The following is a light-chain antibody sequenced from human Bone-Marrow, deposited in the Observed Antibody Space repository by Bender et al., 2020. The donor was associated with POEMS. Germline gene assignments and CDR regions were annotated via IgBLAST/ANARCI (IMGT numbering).Light chain of an antibody. J-gene: IGLJ2*01. V-gene: IGLV2-8*01. CDR2: EVS. CDR1: SGDIGASKY. Sequence: QSALTQPPSASGSPGQSVTISCTGTSGDIGASKYVFWYQQHTGKAPKLMIYEVSERPSGVPNRFSGSKSGNTASLTISGVQAEDEGDYCCCSYAGVTTYVGFGGGTKLTVL. CDR3: CSYAGVTTYVG.